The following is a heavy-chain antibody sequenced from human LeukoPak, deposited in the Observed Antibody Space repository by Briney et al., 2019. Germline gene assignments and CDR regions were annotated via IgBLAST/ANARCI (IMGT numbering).Heavy chain of an antibody. CDR1: GGTFSRYA. V-gene: IGHV1-69*05. Sequence: SVKVSCKASGGTFSRYAISWVRQGPGQGLEWMGGIIPIFGTANYAQKFQGRVTITTGESTSTAYMELSSLRSEDTAAYYCARDNIVVVTAAPFYYYYYMDVWGKGTTVIVSS. CDR3: ARDNIVVVTAAPFYYYYYMDV. J-gene: IGHJ6*03. CDR2: IIPIFGTA. D-gene: IGHD2-2*01.